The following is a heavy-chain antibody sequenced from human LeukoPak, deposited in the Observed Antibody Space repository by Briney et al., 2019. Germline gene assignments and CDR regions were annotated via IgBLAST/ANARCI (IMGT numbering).Heavy chain of an antibody. V-gene: IGHV1-46*01. CDR3: AREARITMVRGGGFDP. CDR1: GYTFTSYY. J-gene: IGHJ5*02. Sequence: ASVKVSCKASGYTFTSYYMHWVRQAPGQGLEWMGIINPSGGSTTYAQKFRGRVTMTRDMSTSTVYMELRSLRSDDTAVYYCAREARITMVRGGGFDPWGQGTLVTVSS. D-gene: IGHD3-10*01. CDR2: INPSGGST.